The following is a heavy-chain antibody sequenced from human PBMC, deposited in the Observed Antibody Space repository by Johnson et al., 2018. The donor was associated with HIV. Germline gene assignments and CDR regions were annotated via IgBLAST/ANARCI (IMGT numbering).Heavy chain of an antibody. CDR2: ISYDGSNK. CDR1: GFTFSSYA. J-gene: IGHJ3*02. CDR3: ARGDSSGEAFDI. V-gene: IGHV3-30*14. D-gene: IGHD3-22*01. Sequence: QVLLVESGGGVVQPGRSLRLSCAASGFTFSSYAMHWVRQSPGKGLEWVAVISYDGSNKYYADSVTGRFTISRDNSKNTLYLQMNSLRAEDTAVYYCARGDSSGEAFDIWGQGTMVTVSS.